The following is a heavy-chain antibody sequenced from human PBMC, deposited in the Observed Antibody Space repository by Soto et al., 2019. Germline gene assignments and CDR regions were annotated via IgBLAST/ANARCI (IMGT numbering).Heavy chain of an antibody. Sequence: EVQLLASGGGLVQPGGSLRLSCAASGFTFSSYAMSWVRQAPGKGLEWLSAISGSGGSTYYADSMKCRFTISRDNSKNTLYLQMNSLRAEDTAVYYCAKRGGGPRRHAFDIWGQGTMVTVSS. CDR2: ISGSGGST. CDR1: GFTFSSYA. D-gene: IGHD3-16*01. CDR3: AKRGGGPRRHAFDI. J-gene: IGHJ3*02. V-gene: IGHV3-23*01.